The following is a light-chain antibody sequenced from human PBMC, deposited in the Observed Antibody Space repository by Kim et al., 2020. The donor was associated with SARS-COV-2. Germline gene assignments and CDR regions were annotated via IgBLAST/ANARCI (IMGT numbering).Light chain of an antibody. Sequence: SPEERVTLSGRARQSVSVSLGWYQQRRGQTPRLLIYDTSTRAPGIPARFSGSGSGTDFSRTISSLEPEDFALYFCQLYSPWPSFTFSQGTRLEIK. J-gene: IGKJ5*01. V-gene: IGKV3-11*01. CDR2: DTS. CDR3: QLYSPWPSFT. CDR1: QSVSVS.